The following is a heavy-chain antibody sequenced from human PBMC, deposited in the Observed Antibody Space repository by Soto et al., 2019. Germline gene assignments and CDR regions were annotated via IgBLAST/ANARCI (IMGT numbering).Heavy chain of an antibody. V-gene: IGHV1-2*04. CDR3: ARANVTLMVRDRYGMDY. J-gene: IGHJ4*02. Sequence: GASVKVSCKASGYTFTGYYMHWVRQAPGQGLEWMGWINPNSGGTNYAQKFQGWVTMTRDTSISTAYMELSRLRSDDTAVYYCARANVTLMVRDRYGMDYWGQGTLVTVSS. CDR2: INPNSGGT. CDR1: GYTFTGYY. D-gene: IGHD3-10*01.